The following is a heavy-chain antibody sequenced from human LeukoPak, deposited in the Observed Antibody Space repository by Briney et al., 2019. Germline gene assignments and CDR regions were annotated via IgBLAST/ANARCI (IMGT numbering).Heavy chain of an antibody. Sequence: GGSLRLSCAASGFTFTNAWMNWVRQAPGKGLEWVDRIKRKTDGGTTDYAAPVKGRFTISRDDSKNTLFLQMNSLKTEDTAMYYCATASRGYVDYWGQGTLVTVSS. J-gene: IGHJ4*02. CDR1: GFTFTNAW. CDR3: ATASRGYVDY. D-gene: IGHD3-22*01. V-gene: IGHV3-15*07. CDR2: IKRKTDGGTT.